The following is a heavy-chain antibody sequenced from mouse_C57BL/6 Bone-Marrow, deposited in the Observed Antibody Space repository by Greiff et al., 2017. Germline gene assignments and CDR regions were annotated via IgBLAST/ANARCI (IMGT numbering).Heavy chain of an antibody. CDR3: TTKGGRYFDV. J-gene: IGHJ1*03. V-gene: IGHV14-4*01. Sequence: EVQLQQSGAELVRPGASVKLSCTASGFNIKDDYMHWVKQRPEQGLEWIGWIDPENGDTEYASKFQGKATITADTSSKTAYLQLSSLTSEDTAVYYCTTKGGRYFDVWGTGTTVTVSS. CDR2: IDPENGDT. CDR1: GFNIKDDY. D-gene: IGHD1-1*02.